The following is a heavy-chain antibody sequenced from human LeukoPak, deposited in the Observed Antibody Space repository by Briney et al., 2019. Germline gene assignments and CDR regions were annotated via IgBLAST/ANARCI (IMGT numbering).Heavy chain of an antibody. CDR1: GXSISNYY. CDR3: ARGAPPDF. Sequence: SETLSLTCTVSGXSISNYYWSWIRQPPGKGLEWIGYIFYSGSTNYNPSLKSRVTMSLDTSKSHFSLKLSSVTAADTAVYYCARGAPPDFWGQGTLVTVSS. J-gene: IGHJ4*02. CDR2: IFYSGST. V-gene: IGHV4-59*01.